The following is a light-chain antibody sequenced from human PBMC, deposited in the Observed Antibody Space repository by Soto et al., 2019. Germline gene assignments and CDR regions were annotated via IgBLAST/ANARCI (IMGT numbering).Light chain of an antibody. CDR1: QSVSSSY. CDR2: GAS. V-gene: IGKV3-20*01. Sequence: EIVLTQSPGTLSLSPGERATLSCRASQSVSSSYLAWYQQKPGQAPRLLIYGASSRATGIPDRFSGSGSGTDFTLTIRRLVPEDFAVYYCQQYGISPLTFGGGTKVEIK. J-gene: IGKJ4*01. CDR3: QQYGISPLT.